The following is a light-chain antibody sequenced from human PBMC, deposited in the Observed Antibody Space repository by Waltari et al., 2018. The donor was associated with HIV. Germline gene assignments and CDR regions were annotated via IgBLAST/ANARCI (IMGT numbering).Light chain of an antibody. CDR3: AVWDDNLHGGL. CDR2: RDS. Sequence: QSVLTQPPSASGTPGQRVSISCSGGTSNIGSYSVYWFQQFPGTAPKLLIRRDSGRPSGVAARCSGSKSGTSAALASSGLRSEDEAYYFCAVWDDNLHGGLFGGGTKLTVL. V-gene: IGLV1-47*01. CDR1: TSNIGSYS. J-gene: IGLJ3*02.